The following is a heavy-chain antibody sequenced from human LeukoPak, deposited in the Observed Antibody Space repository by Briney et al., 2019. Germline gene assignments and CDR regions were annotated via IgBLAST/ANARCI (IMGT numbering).Heavy chain of an antibody. Sequence: GGSLRLSCAASGFTFSSYDMHWARQATGKGLEWVSAIGTAGDTYYPGSVKGRFTISRENAKNSLYLQMNSLRAGDTAVYYCARGRAVQQRDDAFDIWGQGTMVTVSS. J-gene: IGHJ3*02. V-gene: IGHV3-13*01. D-gene: IGHD5-18*01. CDR1: GFTFSSYD. CDR2: IGTAGDT. CDR3: ARGRAVQQRDDAFDI.